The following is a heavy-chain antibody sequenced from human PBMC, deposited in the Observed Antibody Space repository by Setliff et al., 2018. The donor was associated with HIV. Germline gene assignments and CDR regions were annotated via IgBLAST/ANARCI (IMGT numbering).Heavy chain of an antibody. CDR2: INQSGGI. CDR1: GGSFSGYY. Sequence: PSETLSLTCAVSGGSFSGYYWSWIRQPPGKGLEWIGEINQSGGINYNPFLKSRVTISIDTFKNQFSMKLYSVTAADTAVYYCATASGYDLFMGAFDIWGQGTMVTVSS. J-gene: IGHJ3*02. CDR3: ATASGYDLFMGAFDI. D-gene: IGHD5-12*01. V-gene: IGHV4-34*01.